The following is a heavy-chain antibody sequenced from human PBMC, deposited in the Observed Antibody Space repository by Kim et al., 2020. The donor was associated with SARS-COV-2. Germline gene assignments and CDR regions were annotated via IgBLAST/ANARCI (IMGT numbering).Heavy chain of an antibody. J-gene: IGHJ4*02. Sequence: ASVKVSCKASGYTFTGYYIHWVRQAPGQGLEWMGWINPKSGDTNYAQNFQGRVTMTRDTSIKTAYMEVTRLTSDDTAVYYCARDANYYDSRDYFDSCGQG. CDR3: ARDANYYDSRDYFDS. D-gene: IGHD3-22*01. CDR1: GYTFTGYY. CDR2: INPKSGDT. V-gene: IGHV1-2*02.